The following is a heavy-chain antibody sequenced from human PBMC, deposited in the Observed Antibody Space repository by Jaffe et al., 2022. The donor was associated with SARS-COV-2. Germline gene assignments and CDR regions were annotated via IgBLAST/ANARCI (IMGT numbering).Heavy chain of an antibody. D-gene: IGHD2-15*01. CDR1: GFTFDNYA. CDR2: VNWNGAIT. V-gene: IGHV3-20*04. J-gene: IGHJ4*02. Sequence: EVQLVESGGGVVRPGGSLRLSCAASGFTFDNYAMSWVRQAPGKGLEWISGVNWNGAITGYADSVKGRFTISRDNAKNSLYLQMNSLRAEDTALYYCARDACSGGSCYGGAEYWGQGTLVTVSS. CDR3: ARDACSGGSCYGGAEY.